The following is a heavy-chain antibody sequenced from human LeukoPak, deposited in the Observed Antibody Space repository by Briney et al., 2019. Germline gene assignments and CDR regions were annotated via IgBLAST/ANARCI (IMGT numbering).Heavy chain of an antibody. D-gene: IGHD3-3*01. V-gene: IGHV3-23*01. CDR1: GFTFSSYA. CDR2: ISGSGSST. J-gene: IGHJ3*02. Sequence: GGSLRLSCAASGFTFSSYAMSWVRQAPGKGLEWVSAISGSGSSTYYADSVRGRITHSRDNSKSMLYLQMNSLRAADTAIYYCAKDRRDFWSGYLDAFDIWGQGTMVTVSS. CDR3: AKDRRDFWSGYLDAFDI.